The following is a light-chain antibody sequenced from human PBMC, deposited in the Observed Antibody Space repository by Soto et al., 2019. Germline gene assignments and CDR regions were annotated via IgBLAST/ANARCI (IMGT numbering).Light chain of an antibody. CDR1: SSDVGAYNY. V-gene: IGLV2-14*01. CDR2: DVS. CDR3: SSYTTATTRV. J-gene: IGLJ3*02. Sequence: QSALTQPAFVSGSPGQSITISCTGTSSDVGAYNYVSWYQQHPGKAPKLMIFDVSNRPSGVSNRFSGSKSGNTASLTISGLQAEDEADYYCSSYTTATTRVFGGGTKVTVL.